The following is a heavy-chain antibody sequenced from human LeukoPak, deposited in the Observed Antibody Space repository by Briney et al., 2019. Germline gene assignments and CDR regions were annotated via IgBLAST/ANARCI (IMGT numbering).Heavy chain of an antibody. J-gene: IGHJ4*02. V-gene: IGHV3-66*02. CDR1: GFTVSSNY. CDR3: ARARAGYSSGWSYYFDY. D-gene: IGHD6-19*01. CDR2: IYSGGST. Sequence: GGSLRLSCAASGFTVSSNYMSWVRQAPGKGLEWVSVIYSGGSTYYADSVKGRFTISRDNSKNTLYLQMNSLRAEDTAAYYCARARAGYSSGWSYYFDYWGQGTLVTVSS.